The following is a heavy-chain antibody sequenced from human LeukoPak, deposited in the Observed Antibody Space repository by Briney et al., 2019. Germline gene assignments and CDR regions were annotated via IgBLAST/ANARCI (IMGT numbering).Heavy chain of an antibody. Sequence: GGSLRLSCAASGFTLSSYWMYWVRQAPGKGLVWVSRINSDGSNTNYADSVKGRFTISRDNAKNTLYLQMNSLRAEDTAVYYCASGIAVAGTGGDYWGQGTLVTVSS. D-gene: IGHD6-19*01. J-gene: IGHJ4*02. V-gene: IGHV3-74*01. CDR1: GFTLSSYW. CDR3: ASGIAVAGTGGDY. CDR2: INSDGSNT.